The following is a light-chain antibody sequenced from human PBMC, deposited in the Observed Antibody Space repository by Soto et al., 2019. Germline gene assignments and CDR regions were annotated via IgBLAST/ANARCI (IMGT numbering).Light chain of an antibody. CDR1: QGIRND. CDR2: AAS. V-gene: IGKV1-6*01. Sequence: AIPMTQSPSSLSASVGDRVTLTCRASQGIRNDLDWFLQKPGKAPKPLIYAASNFQSGVPARFSGSGSGTDFTLTFSSLQPEDFATYDRLQRDFYLFAFGPGKQVAIK. J-gene: IGKJ3*01. CDR3: LQRDFYLFA.